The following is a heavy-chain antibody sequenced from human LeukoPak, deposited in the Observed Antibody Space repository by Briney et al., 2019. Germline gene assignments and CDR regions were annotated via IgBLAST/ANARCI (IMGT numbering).Heavy chain of an antibody. V-gene: IGHV4-34*01. J-gene: IGHJ4*02. D-gene: IGHD3/OR15-3a*01. CDR3: ARHLRWRTSFSPFDY. CDR1: GGSFSGYY. CDR2: INHSENT. Sequence: SETLSLTCAVYGGSFSGYYWSWIRQPLGKGLEWIGEINHSENTDCNPSLKSRVTISVDTSKNQLSLKLSSVTAADTAVYYCARHLRWRTSFSPFDYWGQGTLVTVSS.